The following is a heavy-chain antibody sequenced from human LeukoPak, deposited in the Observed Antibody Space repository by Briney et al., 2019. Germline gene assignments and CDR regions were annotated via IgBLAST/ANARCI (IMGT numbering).Heavy chain of an antibody. D-gene: IGHD3-16*02. J-gene: IGHJ4*02. CDR1: GGSVSSTNW. CDR2: INHSGST. CDR3: ARGARLGELSLKY. Sequence: SETLSLTCGVSGGSVSSTNWWTWIRQPPGKGLEWIGEINHSGSTSYNPSLKSRVTISVDTSKNQFSLKLSSVTAADTAVYYCARGARLGELSLKYWGQGTLVTVSS. V-gene: IGHV4-4*02.